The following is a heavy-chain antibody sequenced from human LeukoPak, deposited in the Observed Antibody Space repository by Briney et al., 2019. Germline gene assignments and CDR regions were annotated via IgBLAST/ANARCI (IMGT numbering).Heavy chain of an antibody. D-gene: IGHD3-22*01. V-gene: IGHV4-31*03. CDR3: ARAQGYYDSSGYPGAFDI. CDR2: IYYSGST. CDR1: GGSISSGGYY. J-gene: IGHJ3*02. Sequence: SETLSLTCTVSGGSISSGGYYWSWIRQHPGKGLEWIGYIYYSGSTYYNPSLKSRVTISVDTSKNQFSLKLSSVTAADTAVYYCARAQGYYDSSGYPGAFDIWGQGTMVTVS.